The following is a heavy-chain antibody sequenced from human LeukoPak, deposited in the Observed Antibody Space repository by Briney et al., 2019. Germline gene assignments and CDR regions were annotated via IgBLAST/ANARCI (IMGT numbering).Heavy chain of an antibody. D-gene: IGHD5-12*01. CDR2: ISAYNVNT. J-gene: IGHJ4*02. V-gene: IGHV1-18*01. CDR1: GYTLTSYS. CDR3: ARDYSRYNSRLWYRGYDYFDY. Sequence: GASVKVSCKASGYTLTSYSISWVRQAPREGREWMGWISAYNVNTNYAQNLQGRVTMTTDTSTSTAYMELRSLRSDDTAVYYCARDYSRYNSRLWYRGYDYFDYWGQGTLVTVSS.